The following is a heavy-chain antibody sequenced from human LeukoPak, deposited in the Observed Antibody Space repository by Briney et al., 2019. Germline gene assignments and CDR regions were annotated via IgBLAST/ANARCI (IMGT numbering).Heavy chain of an antibody. CDR2: IYSGGST. CDR3: ARAGLRITIFVVEQALKNSSSSYYYYGMDV. Sequence: GGSLRPSCAASGFTVSSNYMSWVRQAPGKGLEWVSVIYSGGSTYYADSVKGRFTVSRDNSKNTLYLQMNSLRAEDTAVYYCARAGLRITIFVVEQALKNSSSSYYYYGMDVWGQGTTVTVS. D-gene: IGHD3-3*01. V-gene: IGHV3-53*01. J-gene: IGHJ6*02. CDR1: GFTVSSNY.